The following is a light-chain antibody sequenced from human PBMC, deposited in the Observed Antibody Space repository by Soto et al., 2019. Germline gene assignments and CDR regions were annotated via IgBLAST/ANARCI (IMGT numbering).Light chain of an antibody. V-gene: IGKV3-20*01. CDR2: GAS. Sequence: EIVLTQSPGTLSLSPGERATLDCRASQSVSRNFLAWYQQRPGQAPRLLIYGASSRANGIPDRFGGSGSGTGFTLTVSRLEPEDFAVYYCQEYGSSPSTFGQGTKLQIK. CDR3: QEYGSSPST. CDR1: QSVSRNF. J-gene: IGKJ2*01.